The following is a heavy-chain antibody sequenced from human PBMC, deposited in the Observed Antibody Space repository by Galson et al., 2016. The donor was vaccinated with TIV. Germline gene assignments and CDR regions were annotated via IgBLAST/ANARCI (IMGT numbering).Heavy chain of an antibody. D-gene: IGHD3-10*01. CDR3: ARGRGEI. CDR1: GSRFGDNA. Sequence: SLRLSCAGSGSRFGDNAISWFRQTPEKGLEWVGFIRSKPYGGTAEYAASVRGRFTISRDDSRSTAYLQMDSLKSEDTAVYNCARGRGEIWGPGTLVTVSS. V-gene: IGHV3-49*03. J-gene: IGHJ4*02. CDR2: IRSKPYGGTA.